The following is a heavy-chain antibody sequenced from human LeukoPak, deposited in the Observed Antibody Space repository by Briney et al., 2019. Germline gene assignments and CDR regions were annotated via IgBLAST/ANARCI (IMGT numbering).Heavy chain of an antibody. CDR3: ARTYYDILTGTNWFDP. Sequence: GGPLRLSCAAPRFSFSDYHMSGIRQAAGKGLGWISYISGSGITIYYVDSVKGRFTISRDNANNSLYLQMTTLRAADTAVYYCARTYYDILTGTNWFDPWGQGTLVTVSS. J-gene: IGHJ5*02. CDR1: RFSFSDYH. V-gene: IGHV3-11*01. D-gene: IGHD3-9*01. CDR2: ISGSGITI.